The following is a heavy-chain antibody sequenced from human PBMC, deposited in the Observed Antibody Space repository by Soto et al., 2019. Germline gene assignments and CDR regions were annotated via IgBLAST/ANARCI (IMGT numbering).Heavy chain of an antibody. V-gene: IGHV3-74*01. CDR1: GFTFFAYW. J-gene: IGHJ5*02. CDR3: AKEGDYGDYGGENRFGP. Sequence: EVQLVESGGGLVQPGGSLRLSCAASGFTFFAYWIHWVRQVPGKGLVWVSRINSDGSHTSYADSVRGRFTISRDNSKKQVYPAMNRLTGEDTAGFYCAKEGDYGDYGGENRFGPWGPGSLVTVSS. D-gene: IGHD4-17*01. CDR2: INSDGSHT.